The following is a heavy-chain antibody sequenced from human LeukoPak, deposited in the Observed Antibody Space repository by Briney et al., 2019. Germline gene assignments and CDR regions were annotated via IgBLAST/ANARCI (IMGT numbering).Heavy chain of an antibody. CDR1: GGSMSPYH. CDR2: IYYSGST. J-gene: IGHJ4*02. Sequence: SETLSLTCTVSGGSMSPYHWGWIRQPPGKGLEWTGYIYYSGSTNYNPSLKSRVTISVDTSKNQFSLKLSSVTAADTAVYYCASLWSGYADYWGQGTLVTVSS. CDR3: ASLWSGYADY. D-gene: IGHD3-3*01. V-gene: IGHV4-59*08.